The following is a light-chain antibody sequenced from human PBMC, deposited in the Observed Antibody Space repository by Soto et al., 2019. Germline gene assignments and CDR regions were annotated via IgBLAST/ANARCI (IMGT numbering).Light chain of an antibody. CDR1: QIVSSDY. J-gene: IGKJ2*01. Sequence: ETVVTQSPGTLSLSPGERATLSCRASQIVSSDYLGWYQQKPGQAPRLLIYGASNRATGIPDRFNGSGSGTNFTHTSSRLEPESFAVYYCQTYSNSPHSFGQGTKVEIK. CDR2: GAS. V-gene: IGKV3-20*01. CDR3: QTYSNSPHS.